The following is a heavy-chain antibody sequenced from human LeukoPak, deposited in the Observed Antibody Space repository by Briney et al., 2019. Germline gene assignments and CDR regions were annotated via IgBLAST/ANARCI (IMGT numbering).Heavy chain of an antibody. CDR2: ISGSGGST. D-gene: IGHD6-6*01. CDR1: GFTFSSYA. V-gene: IGHV3-23*01. J-gene: IGHJ4*02. Sequence: GGSLRPSCAASGFTFSSYAMSWVRQAPGEGLEWVSAISGSGGSTYYADSVKGRFTISRDNSKNTLYLQMNSLRAEDTAVYYCAKDLRIAARLRPFDYWGQGTLVTVSS. CDR3: AKDLRIAARLRPFDY.